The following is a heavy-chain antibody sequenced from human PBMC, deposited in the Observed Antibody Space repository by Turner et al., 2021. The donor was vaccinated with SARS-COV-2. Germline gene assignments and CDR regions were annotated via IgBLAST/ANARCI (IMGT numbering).Heavy chain of an antibody. J-gene: IGHJ4*02. V-gene: IGHV1-69*10. CDR2: IIPILGKA. CDR1: GGTFSTYV. D-gene: IGHD2-21*02. Sequence: SSVQVSCKASGGTFSTYVISWVRQAPGQGLEWMGWIIPILGKANYAQKFQGRFLFQAENGIRAHCVTGVQTCALAILCIPFGDLRGRKEFYFKFWGQGTLITVSS. CDR3: GDLRGRKEFYFKF.